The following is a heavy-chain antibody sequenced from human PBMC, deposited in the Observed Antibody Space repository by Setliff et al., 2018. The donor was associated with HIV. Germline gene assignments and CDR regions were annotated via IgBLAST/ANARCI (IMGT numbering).Heavy chain of an antibody. D-gene: IGHD6-19*01. CDR2: IYYSGRT. V-gene: IGHV4-38-2*02. CDR3: GRQAWDHQSSGYFVDY. Sequence: SETLSLTCTVSGYSISSGYYWGWIRQPPGKGLEWIGSIYYSGRTYYNPSLKSRVTISVDTSKNQFSLKLTSVTAADTAVYYCGRQAWDHQSSGYFVDYWGQGTLVTVSS. J-gene: IGHJ4*02. CDR1: GYSISSGYY.